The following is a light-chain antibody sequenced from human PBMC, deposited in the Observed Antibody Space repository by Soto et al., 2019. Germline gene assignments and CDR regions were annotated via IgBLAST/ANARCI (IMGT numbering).Light chain of an antibody. J-gene: IGLJ2*01. CDR1: SGYSNYK. V-gene: IGLV9-49*01. Sequence: QLVLTQPPSASASLGPSVTLTCTLSSGYSNYKVDWYQQRPGKGHRFVLRVGTGGIVGSKGDGSPDRFSVLASGLNRYLTINNSQEEEESDYYCGAEHGSGSNFVVFGGGTKLTVL. CDR2: VGTGGIVG. CDR3: GAEHGSGSNFVV.